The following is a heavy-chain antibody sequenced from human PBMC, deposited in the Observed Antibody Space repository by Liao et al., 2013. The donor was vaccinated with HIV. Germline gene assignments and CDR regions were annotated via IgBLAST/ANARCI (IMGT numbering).Heavy chain of an antibody. Sequence: QMQLQESGPGLVKPSETLSLTCTVSGGSINSPNFHWGWIRQPPGKGLEWIGDIFNTGIDYYTPSLKSRATISVDTSKNQFSLRLRSVTAADTAVYFCTRDCRVGCVGDTWGQGALVTVSS. D-gene: IGHD5-24*01. CDR3: TRDCRVGCVGDT. V-gene: IGHV4-39*07. CDR1: GGSINSPNFH. J-gene: IGHJ5*02. CDR2: IFNTGID.